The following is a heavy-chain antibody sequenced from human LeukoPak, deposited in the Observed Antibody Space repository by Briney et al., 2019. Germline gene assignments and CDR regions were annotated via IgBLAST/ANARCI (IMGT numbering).Heavy chain of an antibody. Sequence: PSETLSLTCTVSGGSISTYYWSWIRQPPGKGMEWMGFIYYTGSTNYNPSLKSRVTISLDTAKTQFSLSLTSVTATATPVYYCARGTDGRRYFDLWGRGTLLTVSS. D-gene: IGHD5-24*01. CDR2: IYYTGST. CDR3: ARGTDGRRYFDL. V-gene: IGHV4-59*01. J-gene: IGHJ2*01. CDR1: GGSISTYY.